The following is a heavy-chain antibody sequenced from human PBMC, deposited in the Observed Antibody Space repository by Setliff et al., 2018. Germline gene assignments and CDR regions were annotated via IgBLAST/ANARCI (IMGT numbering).Heavy chain of an antibody. CDR1: DVSISSSSFY. V-gene: IGHV4-39*01. Sequence: SETLSLTCTVSDVSISSSSFYWAWIRQPPGKGLEWIGSIYYSGSTYYNPSLKSRVTISVDTSKNQFSLKLSSVTAADTAVYYCARSGRGYSGYESYYYYMDVWGKGTTVTVSS. CDR3: ARSGRGYSGYESYYYYMDV. J-gene: IGHJ6*03. D-gene: IGHD5-12*01. CDR2: IYYSGST.